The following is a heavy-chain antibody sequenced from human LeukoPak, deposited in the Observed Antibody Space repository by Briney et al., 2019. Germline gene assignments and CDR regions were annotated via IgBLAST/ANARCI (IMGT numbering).Heavy chain of an antibody. CDR3: ARDHEGALDY. V-gene: IGHV3-7*01. D-gene: IGHD1-26*01. CDR2: IKQDGSEK. Sequence: GGSLRLSCAASGFTFSSYWRSWVRQAPGKGLEWVANIKQDGSEKYYVDSVKGRFTISRDNAKNSLYLQMNSLRAEDTAVYYCARDHEGALDYWGQGTLVTVSS. J-gene: IGHJ4*02. CDR1: GFTFSSYW.